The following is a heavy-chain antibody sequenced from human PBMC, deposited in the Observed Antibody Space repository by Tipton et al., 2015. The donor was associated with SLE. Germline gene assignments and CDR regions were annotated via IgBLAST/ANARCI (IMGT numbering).Heavy chain of an antibody. CDR2: IYYSGST. J-gene: IGHJ3*02. V-gene: IGHV4-59*08. CDR3: ARAHDSSITPAFDI. CDR1: GGSISSYY. D-gene: IGHD3-22*01. Sequence: TLSLTCTVSGGSISSYYWSWIRQPPGKGLEWIGYIYYSGSTNYNPSLKSRVTISVDTSKNQFSLKPSSVTAADTAVYYCARAHDSSITPAFDIWGQGTMVTVSS.